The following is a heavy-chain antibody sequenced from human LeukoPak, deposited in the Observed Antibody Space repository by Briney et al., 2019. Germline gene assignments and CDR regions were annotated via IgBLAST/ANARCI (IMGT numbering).Heavy chain of an antibody. CDR2: INHSGST. Sequence: SETLSLTCAVYAGSFSGYYWSWIRQPPGKGLEWIGEINHSGSTNYNPSLMSRVTISVDTSKNQFSLKLSSVTAADTAVYYCARGRRLLGYCSGGSCPAPYYYGMDVWGQGTTVTVSS. J-gene: IGHJ6*02. CDR1: AGSFSGYY. D-gene: IGHD2-15*01. V-gene: IGHV4-34*01. CDR3: ARGRRLLGYCSGGSCPAPYYYGMDV.